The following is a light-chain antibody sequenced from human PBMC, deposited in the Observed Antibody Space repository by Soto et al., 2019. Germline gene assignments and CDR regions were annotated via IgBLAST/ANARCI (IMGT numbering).Light chain of an antibody. CDR3: QKYPGST. CDR2: GAS. V-gene: IGKV3-20*01. CDR1: QSVSSSY. J-gene: IGKJ2*01. Sequence: EIVLTQSPGTLSLSPGERATLSCRASQSVSSSYLAWYQQKPGQAPRLLIYGASGRATGIPDSFSGSESGTDFTLTISRLEPQDFAVYYCQKYPGSTFGQGTKLEIK.